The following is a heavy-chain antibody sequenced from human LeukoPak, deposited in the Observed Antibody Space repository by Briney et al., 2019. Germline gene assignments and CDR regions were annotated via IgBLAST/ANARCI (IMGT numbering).Heavy chain of an antibody. Sequence: GGSLRLSCAASGFTFSSYAMSWVRQAPGKGLEWVSAISGSGGSTYYADSVKGRFTISRDNSKNTLYLQMNSLRAEDTAVYYCAKDLNPNQPLLSWFDPWGQGTLVTVSS. CDR1: GFTFSSYA. D-gene: IGHD2-2*01. J-gene: IGHJ5*02. CDR2: ISGSGGST. CDR3: AKDLNPNQPLLSWFDP. V-gene: IGHV3-23*01.